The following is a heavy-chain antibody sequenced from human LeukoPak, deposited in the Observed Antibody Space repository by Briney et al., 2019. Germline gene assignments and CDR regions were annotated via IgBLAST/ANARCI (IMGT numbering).Heavy chain of an antibody. V-gene: IGHV1-2*02. Sequence: ASVNVSCKASGYIFTGYYLHWVRQAAGQGLEWMGWINPKSGRTKYAKKFQGRVTMTSDTSISTAYMEMSSLRSDDTAVYSCARERGGVLGATNYWGQGTLVTVSS. CDR2: INPKSGRT. CDR1: GYIFTGYY. D-gene: IGHD1-26*01. J-gene: IGHJ4*02. CDR3: ARERGGVLGATNY.